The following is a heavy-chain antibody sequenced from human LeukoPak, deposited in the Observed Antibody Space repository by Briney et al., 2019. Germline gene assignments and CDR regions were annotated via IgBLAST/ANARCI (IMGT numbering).Heavy chain of an antibody. CDR1: GGSISSRGYS. D-gene: IGHD3-22*01. CDR2: IYHRGST. Sequence: SETLSLTCAVSGGSISSRGYSWSWIRQPPGKGLEWIGYIYHRGSTYYNPSLKSRVTISVDRSNNQFPLKLSAVTAADTAVYYCARGITMIVAGYYFDYWGQGTLVTVSS. CDR3: ARGITMIVAGYYFDY. J-gene: IGHJ4*02. V-gene: IGHV4-30-2*01.